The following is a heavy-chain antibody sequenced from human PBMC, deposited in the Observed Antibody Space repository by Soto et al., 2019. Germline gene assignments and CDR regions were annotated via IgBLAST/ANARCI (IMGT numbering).Heavy chain of an antibody. V-gene: IGHV3-23*01. Sequence: HPGGSLRLSCAASGFTFSSYAMSWVRQAPGKGLEWVSAISGSGGSTYYADSVKGRFTISRDNSKNTLYLQMNSLRAEDTAVYYCAKPLYDFWSGYYIQPRLGDYYGMDVWGQGTTVTVSS. CDR3: AKPLYDFWSGYYIQPRLGDYYGMDV. D-gene: IGHD3-3*01. J-gene: IGHJ6*02. CDR2: ISGSGGST. CDR1: GFTFSSYA.